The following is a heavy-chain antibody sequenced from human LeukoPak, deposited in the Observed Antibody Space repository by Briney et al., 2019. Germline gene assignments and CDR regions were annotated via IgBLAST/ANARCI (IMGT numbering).Heavy chain of an antibody. D-gene: IGHD7-27*01. V-gene: IGHV3-23*01. Sequence: GGSLRLSCAASGFTFTHYGMNWVRQAPGKGLEWVSGIRANGETTYYADSVRGRFTISRDNSRSMVWLQMNSLTAEDTATYYCGRDLNWGAFDIRGLGTLVTVSS. CDR1: GFTFTHYG. CDR3: GRDLNWGAFDI. J-gene: IGHJ3*02. CDR2: IRANGETT.